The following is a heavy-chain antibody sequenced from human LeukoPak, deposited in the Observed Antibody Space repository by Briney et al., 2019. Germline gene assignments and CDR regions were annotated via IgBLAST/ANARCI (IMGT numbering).Heavy chain of an antibody. Sequence: PGGSLRLSCAASGFTFSDYAMSWVRQAPGKRLEWVSGISGSGGSTYYADSVKGRFTISRDNSKNTVYLQVNSLRAEDTAVYYCTKALAGISNGFHYCGQGTLVTVSS. CDR3: TKALAGISNGFHY. CDR2: ISGSGGST. CDR1: GFTFSDYA. D-gene: IGHD6-13*01. J-gene: IGHJ4*02. V-gene: IGHV3-23*01.